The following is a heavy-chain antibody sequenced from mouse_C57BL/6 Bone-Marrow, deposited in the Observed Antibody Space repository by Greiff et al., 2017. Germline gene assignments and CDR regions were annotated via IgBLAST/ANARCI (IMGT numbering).Heavy chain of an antibody. J-gene: IGHJ4*01. CDR3: AREGEGCEGYYYAMDY. CDR1: GFTFSDYG. CDR2: ISSGSSTI. V-gene: IGHV5-17*01. Sequence: EVKGVESGGGLVKPGGSLKLSCAASGFTFSDYGMHWVRQAPEKGLEWVAYISSGSSTIYYADTVKGRFTISRDNANNTLFLQMASMRSEDTAMDDCAREGEGCEGYYYAMDYWGQGTSVTVSS.